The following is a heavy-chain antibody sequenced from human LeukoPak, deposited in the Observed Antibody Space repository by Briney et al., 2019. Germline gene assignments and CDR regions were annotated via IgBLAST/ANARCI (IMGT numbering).Heavy chain of an antibody. Sequence: GGSLRLSCAASGFTFSSYSMNWVRQAPGKGLEWVSYISSSSSTIYYADSVKGRFTISRDNAKNSLYLQMNSLRAEDTAVYYCATMIYGGNSEIGYWGQGTLVTVSS. V-gene: IGHV3-48*01. D-gene: IGHD4-23*01. CDR1: GFTFSSYS. J-gene: IGHJ4*02. CDR3: ATMIYGGNSEIGY. CDR2: ISSSSSTI.